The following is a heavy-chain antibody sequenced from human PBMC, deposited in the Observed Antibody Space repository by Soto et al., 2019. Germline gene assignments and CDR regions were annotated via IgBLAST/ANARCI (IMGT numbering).Heavy chain of an antibody. CDR1: AFTFSSYA. V-gene: IGHV3-23*05. CDR3: AKLSDY. J-gene: IGHJ4*02. CDR2: ILNGGTNT. Sequence: LRLSCAASAFTFSSYAMSWVRQAPGKGLEWVSTILNGGTNTYYSDSVKGRFTISRDNSKNTLYLQMNSLRAEDTAVYYCAKLSDYWGQGTLVTVSS.